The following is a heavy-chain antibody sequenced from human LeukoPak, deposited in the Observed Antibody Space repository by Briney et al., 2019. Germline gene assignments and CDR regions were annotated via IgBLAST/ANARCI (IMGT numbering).Heavy chain of an antibody. CDR3: ARARILTGYYMSYFDY. CDR1: GGTFSSYA. D-gene: IGHD3-9*01. V-gene: IGHV1-69*05. Sequence: ASVKVSYKASGGTFSSYAISWVRQAPGQGLEWMGGIIPIFGTANYAQKFQGRVTVTTDESTSTAYMELSSLRSEDTAVYYCARARILTGYYMSYFDYWGQGTLVTVSS. J-gene: IGHJ4*02. CDR2: IIPIFGTA.